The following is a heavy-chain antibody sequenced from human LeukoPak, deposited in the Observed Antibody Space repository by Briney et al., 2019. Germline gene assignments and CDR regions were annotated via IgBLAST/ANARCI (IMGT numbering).Heavy chain of an antibody. J-gene: IGHJ5*02. V-gene: IGHV4-30-2*01. Sequence: PSETLSLTCTVSGGSISSGGYYWSWIRQPPGKGLEWIGYIYHSGSTYYNPSLKSRVTISVDRSKNQFSLKLSSVTAADTAVYYCARPPIAAAGTGFDPWGQGTLVTVSS. CDR3: ARPPIAAAGTGFDP. CDR1: GGSISSGGYY. D-gene: IGHD6-13*01. CDR2: IYHSGST.